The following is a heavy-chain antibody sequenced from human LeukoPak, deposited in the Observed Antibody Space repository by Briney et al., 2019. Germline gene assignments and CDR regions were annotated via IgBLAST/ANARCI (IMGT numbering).Heavy chain of an antibody. CDR3: AKAYSRSGGGIDY. D-gene: IGHD6-6*01. J-gene: IGHJ4*02. V-gene: IGHV3-9*01. Sequence: GGSLRLSCAASGFTFDDYAMHWVRQAPGKGPELVSGISWNSGSIGYADSVKGRFTISRDNAKNSLYLQMNSLRAEDTALYYCAKAYSRSGGGIDYWGQGTLVTVSS. CDR1: GFTFDDYA. CDR2: ISWNSGSI.